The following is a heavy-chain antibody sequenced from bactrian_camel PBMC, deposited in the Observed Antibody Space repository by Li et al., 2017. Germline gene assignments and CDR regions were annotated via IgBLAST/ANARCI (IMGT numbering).Heavy chain of an antibody. V-gene: IGHV3S10*01. J-gene: IGHJ6*01. CDR2: IASDGST. CDR1: RFTSSRAY. Sequence: EVQLVESGGGLVQPGDSLRLSCEVSRFTSSRAYMSWVRQAPGKGLEWVSVIASDGSTYYADSVKARFTVSRDNAKNTLYLQMNSLKTEDTATYYCAPEIRSGDWPGLRFGYWGQGTQVTVS. CDR3: APEIRSGDWPGLRFGY. D-gene: IGHD7*01.